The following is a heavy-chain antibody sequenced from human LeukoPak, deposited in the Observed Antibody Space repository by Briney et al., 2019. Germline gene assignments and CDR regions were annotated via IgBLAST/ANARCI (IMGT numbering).Heavy chain of an antibody. CDR3: ARDGPTNSMDV. J-gene: IGHJ6*02. CDR2: VGTTSSQS. D-gene: IGHD1-7*01. Sequence: GGSLRLSCAASGFTFIHYGMNWLRQAPGKGLEWVAAVGTTSSQSFFRDSVKGRFTISRDNARNSMYLQMNSLRVEDTGVYYCARDGPTNSMDVWGQGTTVTVSS. CDR1: GFTFIHYG. V-gene: IGHV3-21*01.